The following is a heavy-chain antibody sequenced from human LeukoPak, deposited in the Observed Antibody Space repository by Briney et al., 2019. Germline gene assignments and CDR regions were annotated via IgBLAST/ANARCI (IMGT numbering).Heavy chain of an antibody. D-gene: IGHD3-10*01. CDR1: GFTFSSYW. Sequence: PGGSLRLSCAASGFTFSSYWMHWVRQAPGKGLVWVSRINSDGSSTSYADSVKGRFTISRDNAKNTLYLQMNSLRAEDTAVYYCARSPSARGVISPWGQGTLVTVSS. J-gene: IGHJ5*02. V-gene: IGHV3-74*01. CDR2: INSDGSST. CDR3: ARSPSARGVISP.